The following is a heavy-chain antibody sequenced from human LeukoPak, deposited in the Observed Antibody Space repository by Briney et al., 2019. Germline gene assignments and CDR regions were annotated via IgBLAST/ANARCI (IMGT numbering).Heavy chain of an antibody. D-gene: IGHD3-10*01. CDR2: ISSSGSTI. CDR1: GFTFSSYG. CDR3: ARDANYYGSGSYYNPRDYYYGMDV. Sequence: GGSLRLSCAASGFTFSSYGMNWVRQAPGKGLECVSYISSSGSTIYYADSVKGRFTISRDSAKNSLYLQMNSLRAEDTAVYYCARDANYYGSGSYYNPRDYYYGMDVWGQGTTVTVSS. J-gene: IGHJ6*02. V-gene: IGHV3-48*03.